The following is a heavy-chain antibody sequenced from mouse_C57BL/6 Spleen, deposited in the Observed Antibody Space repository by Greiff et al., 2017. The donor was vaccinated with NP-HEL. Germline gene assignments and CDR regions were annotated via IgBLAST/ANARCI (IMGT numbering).Heavy chain of an antibody. D-gene: IGHD1-1*01. CDR1: GFTFSSYG. V-gene: IGHV5-6*01. CDR2: ISSGGSYT. Sequence: EVKLVESGGDLVKPGGSLKLSCAASGFTFSSYGMSWVRQTPDKRLEWVATISSGGSYTYYPDSVKVRFTISRDNAKNTLYLQMSSLKSEDTAMYYCARHDGRFDYWGQGTTLTVSS. CDR3: ARHDGRFDY. J-gene: IGHJ2*01.